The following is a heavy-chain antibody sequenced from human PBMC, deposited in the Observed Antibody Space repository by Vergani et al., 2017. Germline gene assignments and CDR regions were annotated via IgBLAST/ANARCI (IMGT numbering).Heavy chain of an antibody. CDR1: GGSISSYY. CDR2: IYTSGST. Sequence: QVQLQESGPGLVKPSETLSLTCTVSGGSISSYYWSWIRQPAGKGLEWIGRIYTSGSTNYNPSLKSRVTMSVDTSKNQFSLKLISVTAADTAVYYCARVSMGQQLVGYYYYYMDFWGKGTTVTVSS. V-gene: IGHV4-4*07. D-gene: IGHD6-13*01. CDR3: ARVSMGQQLVGYYYYYMDF. J-gene: IGHJ6*03.